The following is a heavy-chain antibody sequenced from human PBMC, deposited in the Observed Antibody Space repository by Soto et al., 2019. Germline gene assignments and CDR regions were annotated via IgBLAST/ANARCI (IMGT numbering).Heavy chain of an antibody. Sequence: EVHLVESGGGLVKPGGSLRLSCAVSGFTFSSCTMNWVRQAPGKGLEWVSSISPSTSHIYYADSVKGRFTISRDNAKKSVFLQMNSLRAEDTAVYYCSGCSGGACQQNYGMDVWGQGTTVTVSS. V-gene: IGHV3-21*01. D-gene: IGHD2-15*01. CDR2: ISPSTSHI. CDR1: GFTFSSCT. J-gene: IGHJ6*01. CDR3: SGCSGGACQQNYGMDV.